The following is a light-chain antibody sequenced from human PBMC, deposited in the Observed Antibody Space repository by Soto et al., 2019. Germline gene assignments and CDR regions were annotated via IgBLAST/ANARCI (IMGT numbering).Light chain of an antibody. Sequence: EIVMTQSPATLSVSPGERATLSCRASQSISKNLAWYQQKPGQAPRLLIYAASTRATGIPASFSGSGSGTEFTLTISSLQSEDFAVYFCQQYKNWPPMYTFGQGTKLEIK. J-gene: IGKJ2*01. CDR2: AAS. CDR1: QSISKN. V-gene: IGKV3-15*01. CDR3: QQYKNWPPMYT.